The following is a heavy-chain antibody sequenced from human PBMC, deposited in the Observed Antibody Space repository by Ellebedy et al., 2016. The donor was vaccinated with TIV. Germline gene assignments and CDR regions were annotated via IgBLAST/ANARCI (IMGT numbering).Heavy chain of an antibody. V-gene: IGHV4-59*01. CDR2: IHSNGDT. J-gene: IGHJ4*02. D-gene: IGHD3-22*01. CDR1: GGSLSNYY. Sequence: SETLSLTCTVSGGSLSNYYWSWIRQPPGKGLEWIGYIHSNGDTSYRPSLKSRLTISADMPKNQFSLKLNSVTAADSAIYYCARIGLSSGFYSFFDYWGQGSLVTVSS. CDR3: ARIGLSSGFYSFFDY.